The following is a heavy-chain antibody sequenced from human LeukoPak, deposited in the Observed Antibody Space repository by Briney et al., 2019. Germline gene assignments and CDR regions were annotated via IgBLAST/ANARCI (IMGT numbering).Heavy chain of an antibody. CDR2: IYSGGST. V-gene: IGHV3-66*01. CDR1: GFTVSNNY. J-gene: IGHJ6*04. CDR3: ARERFLEWLEMDV. Sequence: GGSLRLSCAASGFTVSNNYMTWVRQAPGKGLEWVSLIYSGGSTYYADSRKGRFTISRDNSKNTLHLQMNSLRAEDTAVYYCARERFLEWLEMDVWGKGTTVTVSS. D-gene: IGHD3-3*01.